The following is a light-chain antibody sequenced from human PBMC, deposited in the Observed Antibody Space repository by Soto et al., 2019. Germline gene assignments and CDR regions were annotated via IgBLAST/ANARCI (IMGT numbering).Light chain of an antibody. CDR3: CSYAGSYTNWV. V-gene: IGLV2-11*01. CDR1: SNDIGGYNY. Sequence: QSALTQPASVSGSPGQSITIPCTGSSNDIGGYNYVSWYQQHPGRAPKLVIYDVSKRPSGVPDRFSGSKSGNTASLTISGLQAEDEADYYCCSYAGSYTNWVFGGGTKLTVL. CDR2: DVS. J-gene: IGLJ3*02.